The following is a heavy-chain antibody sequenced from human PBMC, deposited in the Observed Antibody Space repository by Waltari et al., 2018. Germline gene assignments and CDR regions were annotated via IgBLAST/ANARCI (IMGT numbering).Heavy chain of an antibody. CDR1: GYTFTSYA. CDR2: INAGNGNT. V-gene: IGHV1-3*03. CDR3: ARASIYGDFPPDFDY. D-gene: IGHD4-17*01. J-gene: IGHJ4*02. Sequence: QVQLVQSGAEVKKPGASVKVSCKASGYTFTSYAMHWVRQPPGQRLEWMGWINAGNGNTKYSQEFQGIVTITRDTSASTAYMELSSLRSEDMAVYYCARASIYGDFPPDFDYWGQGTLVTVSS.